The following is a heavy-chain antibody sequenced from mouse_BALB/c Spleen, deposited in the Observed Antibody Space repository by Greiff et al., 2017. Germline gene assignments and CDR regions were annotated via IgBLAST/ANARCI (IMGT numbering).Heavy chain of an antibody. D-gene: IGHD1-3*01. CDR3: AIYHGSSLAWFAY. Sequence: EVMLVESGAELVRPGALVKLSCKASGFNIKDYYMHWVKQRPEQGLEWIGWIDPENGNTIYDPKFQGKASITADTSSNTAYLQLSSLTSEDTAVYYCAIYHGSSLAWFAYWGQGTLVTVSA. J-gene: IGHJ3*01. CDR2: IDPENGNT. V-gene: IGHV14-1*02. CDR1: GFNIKDYY.